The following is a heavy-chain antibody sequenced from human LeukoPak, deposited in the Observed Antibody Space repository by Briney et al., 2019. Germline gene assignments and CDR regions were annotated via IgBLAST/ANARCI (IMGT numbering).Heavy chain of an antibody. CDR2: INHSGST. V-gene: IGHV4-34*01. CDR3: ARGRAISIFGVVTIDAFDI. Sequence: QTLSLTCAVYGGSFSGYYWSWIRQPPGKGLEWIGEINHSGSTNYNPSLKSRGTISVDTSKTQFSLKLSSVTAADTAVYYCARGRAISIFGVVTIDAFDIWGQGTMVTLSS. D-gene: IGHD3-3*01. J-gene: IGHJ3*02. CDR1: GGSFSGYY.